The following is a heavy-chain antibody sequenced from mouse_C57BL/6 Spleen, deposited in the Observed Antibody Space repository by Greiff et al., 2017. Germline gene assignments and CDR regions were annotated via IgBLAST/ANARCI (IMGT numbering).Heavy chain of an antibody. CDR1: GYAFTNYL. J-gene: IGHJ4*01. V-gene: IGHV1-54*01. D-gene: IGHD2-1*01. CDR2: INPGSGGT. Sequence: VQLVESGAELVRPGTSVKVSCKASGYAFTNYLIEWVKQRPGQGLEWIGVINPGSGGTNYNEKFKGKATLTADKSSSTAYMQLSSLTSEDSAVYFCARSDGNYPYYAMDYWGQGTSVTVSS. CDR3: ARSDGNYPYYAMDY.